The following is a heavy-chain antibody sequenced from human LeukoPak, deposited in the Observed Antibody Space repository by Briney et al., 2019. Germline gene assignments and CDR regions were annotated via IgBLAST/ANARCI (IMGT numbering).Heavy chain of an antibody. CDR1: GFTFSSYA. Sequence: PGGSLRLSCAASGFTFSSYAMHWVRQAPGKGLEYVSAISSNGGSTYYANSVKGRFTISRDNSKNTLYLQMGSLRAEDMAVYYCARAVGWPYQLLPDYWGQGTLVTVSS. CDR3: ARAVGWPYQLLPDY. V-gene: IGHV3-64*01. D-gene: IGHD2-2*01. J-gene: IGHJ4*02. CDR2: ISSNGGST.